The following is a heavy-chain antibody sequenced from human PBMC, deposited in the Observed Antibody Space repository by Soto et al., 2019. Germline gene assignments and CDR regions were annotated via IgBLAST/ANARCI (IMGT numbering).Heavy chain of an antibody. J-gene: IGHJ6*02. D-gene: IGHD6-13*01. CDR1: GFTFSSYG. CDR3: AKDLQQLDYYYYYGMDV. Sequence: GGSLRLSCAASGFTFSSYGMHWVRQAPGKGLEWVAVISYDGSNKYYADSVKGRFTISRDNSKNTLYLQMNSLRAEDTAVYYCAKDLQQLDYYYYYGMDVWGQGTTVTVSS. CDR2: ISYDGSNK. V-gene: IGHV3-30*18.